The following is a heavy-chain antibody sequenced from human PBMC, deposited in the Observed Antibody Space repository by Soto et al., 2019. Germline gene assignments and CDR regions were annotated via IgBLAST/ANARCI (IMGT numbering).Heavy chain of an antibody. CDR2: IYSGGST. CDR3: ARADSYGSYGY. J-gene: IGHJ4*02. V-gene: IGHV3-53*01. CDR1: GFTVSSNY. Sequence: GGSLRLSCAASGFTVSSNYISWVRQAPGKGLEWVSVIYSGGSTYYADSVKGRFTISRDNSKNTLYLQMNSLRAEDTAVYYCARADSYGSYGYWGQGTLVTVSS. D-gene: IGHD5-18*01.